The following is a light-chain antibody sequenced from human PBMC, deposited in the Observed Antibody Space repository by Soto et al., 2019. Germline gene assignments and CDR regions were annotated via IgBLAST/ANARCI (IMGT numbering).Light chain of an antibody. J-gene: IGKJ4*01. CDR2: WSS. CDR1: QSVLYSSNNKNY. Sequence: DIVMTQSPDSLAVSLGERATINCKSSQSVLYSSNNKNYLAWYQQKPGQPPKLLIYWSSTRESGVPDRFSGSGYGTDFTLTISSLQAEDVAVYQCQQYYSTPSPTFGGGTKVEIK. V-gene: IGKV4-1*01. CDR3: QQYYSTPSPT.